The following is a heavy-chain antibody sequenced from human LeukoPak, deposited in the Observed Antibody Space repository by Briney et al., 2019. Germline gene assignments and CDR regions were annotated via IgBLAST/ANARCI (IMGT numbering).Heavy chain of an antibody. CDR3: ARGIFYGGRKQYIWFDL. CDR2: VSHGGTS. V-gene: IGHV4-34*01. Sequence: SETLSLTCAVSGGPFGGIFWSWSRQAPGKGLEWIAEVSHGGTSNYNPSLKSRITISVDTSKSQFSLKLTSVTAADTAVYYCARGIFYGGRKQYIWFDLWAQGTLVTVSS. CDR1: GGPFGGIF. D-gene: IGHD2/OR15-2a*01. J-gene: IGHJ5*02.